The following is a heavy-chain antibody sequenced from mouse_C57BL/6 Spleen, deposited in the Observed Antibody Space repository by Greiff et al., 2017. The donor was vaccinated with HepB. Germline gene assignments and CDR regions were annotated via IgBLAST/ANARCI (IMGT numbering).Heavy chain of an antibody. D-gene: IGHD1-1*01. CDR2: IYPRSGNT. CDR1: GYTFTSYG. Sequence: QVQLVESGAELARPGASVKLSCKASGYTFTSYGISWVKQRTGQGLEWIGEIYPRSGNTYYNEKFKGKATLTADKSSSTAYMELRSLTSEDSAVYFCARSKDYYYGNYWGQGTTLTVSS. J-gene: IGHJ2*01. CDR3: ARSKDYYYGNY. V-gene: IGHV1-81*01.